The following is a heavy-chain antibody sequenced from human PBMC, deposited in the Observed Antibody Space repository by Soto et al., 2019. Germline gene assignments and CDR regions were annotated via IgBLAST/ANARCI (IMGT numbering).Heavy chain of an antibody. Sequence: EVQLVESGGDLVQRGGYLRLSCAASGFPFSSYWMHWVRHTPGKGLDWVARISGDGVTTYYADSVTGRFTVSRDNAKNTLSLQISGLRADDTAVYSCAREYYGLLTGYYTDYWGQGTLVSVSS. D-gene: IGHD3-9*01. CDR2: ISGDGVTT. CDR1: GFPFSSYW. CDR3: AREYYGLLTGYYTDY. J-gene: IGHJ4*02. V-gene: IGHV3-74*01.